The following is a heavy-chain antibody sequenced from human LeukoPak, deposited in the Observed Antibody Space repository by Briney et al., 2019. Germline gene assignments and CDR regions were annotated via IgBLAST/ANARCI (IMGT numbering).Heavy chain of an antibody. V-gene: IGHV3-23*01. CDR2: ISGSGGST. J-gene: IGHJ4*02. D-gene: IGHD3-3*01. CDR1: GFTFSSYA. CDR3: APYRAYYDFWSGYWALDY. Sequence: GGSLRLSCAASGFTFSSYAMSWVRQAPGKGLEGVSAISGSGGSTYYADSVKGRFTISRDNSKNTLYLQMNSLRAEDTAVYYCAPYRAYYDFWSGYWALDYWGQGTLVTVSS.